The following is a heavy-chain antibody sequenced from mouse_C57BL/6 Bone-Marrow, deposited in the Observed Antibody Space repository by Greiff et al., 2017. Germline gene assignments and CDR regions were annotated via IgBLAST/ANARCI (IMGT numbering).Heavy chain of an antibody. CDR1: GYAFSSYW. J-gene: IGHJ4*01. V-gene: IGHV1-80*01. Sequence: QVQLKQSGAELVKPGASVKISCTASGYAFSSYWMNWVQQRPGKGLEWVGQIYPGDGDTNYHGKFKGKATLPGDKSSSTAYMQLSSLTSEDSAVYYYGRSVFGMDYWGQGTSVTVSS. CDR3: GRSVFGMDY. CDR2: IYPGDGDT.